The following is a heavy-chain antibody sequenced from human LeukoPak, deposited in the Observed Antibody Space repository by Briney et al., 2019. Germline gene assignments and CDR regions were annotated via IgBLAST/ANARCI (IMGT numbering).Heavy chain of an antibody. D-gene: IGHD4-17*01. V-gene: IGHV3-21*01. Sequence: SLISIRIYIYYADSVKARFTISRDNAKNSRYLQKNSLRAEDTAVYYCARYITVTTDAFDIWGQGTMVTVSS. J-gene: IGHJ3*02. CDR2: LISIRIYI. CDR3: ARYITVTTDAFDI.